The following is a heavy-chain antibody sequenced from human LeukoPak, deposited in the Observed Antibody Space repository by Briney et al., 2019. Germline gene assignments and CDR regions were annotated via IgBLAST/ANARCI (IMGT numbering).Heavy chain of an antibody. D-gene: IGHD3-22*01. CDR1: GYTFTGYF. V-gene: IGHV1-2*02. Sequence: ASVKVSCKASGYTFTGYFIHWVRQAPGQGLEWMGWINPNSGDTNYARKFQGRLTMTRDTSINTAYMELSRLRSADTAVYYCARDERYDSSGYPFDYWGQGTLVTVSS. CDR2: INPNSGDT. CDR3: ARDERYDSSGYPFDY. J-gene: IGHJ4*02.